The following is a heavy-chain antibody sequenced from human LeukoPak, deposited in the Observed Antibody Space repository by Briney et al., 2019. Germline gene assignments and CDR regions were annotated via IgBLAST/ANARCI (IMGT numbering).Heavy chain of an antibody. CDR1: GGSIGNYY. D-gene: IGHD2-2*03. CDR2: THTSGST. V-gene: IGHV4-4*07. Sequence: PSETLSLTCTVSGGSIGNYYWSWIRQPAGKGLEWIGRTHTSGSTNYNPSPKSRVTMSVDTSKNQFSLKLTSVTAADTAVYYCARGRWKTGMDSPYYFDYWGQGTLVAVSS. CDR3: ARGRWKTGMDSPYYFDY. J-gene: IGHJ4*02.